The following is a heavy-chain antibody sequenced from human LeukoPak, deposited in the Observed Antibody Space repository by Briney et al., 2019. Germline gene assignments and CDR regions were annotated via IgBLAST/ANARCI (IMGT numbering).Heavy chain of an antibody. CDR1: GGTFSSYA. J-gene: IGHJ4*02. CDR3: AKDPSYFDY. Sequence: GASVKVSCKASGGTFSSYAISWVRQAPGQGLEWMGGIIPIFGTANYAQKFQGRVTITADESTSTAYMELNSLRAEDTAVYYCAKDPSYFDYWGQGTLVTVSS. V-gene: IGHV1-69*13. CDR2: IIPIFGTA.